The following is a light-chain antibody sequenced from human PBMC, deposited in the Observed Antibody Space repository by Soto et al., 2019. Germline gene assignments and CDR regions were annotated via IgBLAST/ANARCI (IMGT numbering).Light chain of an antibody. J-gene: IGKJ5*01. CDR2: DAS. CDR1: QSVSSSY. Sequence: EIVLTQPQGTLSLSPGERATLSCRASQSVSSSYLAWYQQKPGQAPRLLIYDASIRATGIPDRFSGSGSGTVFTLTISRLEPEDFAVYYCQQYGNSPITFGQGTRLDMK. V-gene: IGKV3-20*01. CDR3: QQYGNSPIT.